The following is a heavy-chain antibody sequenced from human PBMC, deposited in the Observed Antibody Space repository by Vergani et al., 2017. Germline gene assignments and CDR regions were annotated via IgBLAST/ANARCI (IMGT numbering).Heavy chain of an antibody. CDR1: GGSFSGYY. V-gene: IGHV4-34*01. J-gene: IGHJ5*02. CDR3: ARERGQDNWFDP. Sequence: QVQLQQWGAGLLKPSETLSLTCAVYGGSFSGYYWSWIRQPPGKGLEWIGEINHSGSTNYNPSLKSRVTISVDTSKNQFSLKLSSVTAADTAVYYCARERGQDNWFDPWGQGTLVTVSS. CDR2: INHSGST.